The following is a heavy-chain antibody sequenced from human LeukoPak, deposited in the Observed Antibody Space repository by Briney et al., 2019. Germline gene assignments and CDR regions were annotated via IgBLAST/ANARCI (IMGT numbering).Heavy chain of an antibody. J-gene: IGHJ3*02. V-gene: IGHV4-39*07. CDR2: INHSGST. CDR1: GGSITNDNYY. D-gene: IGHD4-17*01. CDR3: ARGVGYGDSFDAFDI. Sequence: SETLSLTCTVSGGSITNDNYYWAWIRQPPGKGLEWIGEINHSGSTNYNPSLKSRVTISVDTSKNQFSLKLSSVTAADTAVYYCARGVGYGDSFDAFDIWGQGTMVTVSS.